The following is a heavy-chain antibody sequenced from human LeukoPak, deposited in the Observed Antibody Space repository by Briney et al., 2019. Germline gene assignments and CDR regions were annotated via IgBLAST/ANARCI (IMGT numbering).Heavy chain of an antibody. CDR3: ARRLMTYYYGSSTSRPRLNCSFDC. J-gene: IGHJ4*02. Sequence: SETLSLTCTVSGGSSSSDYWNWIRQPAGKGLEWIGRIGSSGSTNYNPSLNSRVTMSIDTSKNQFSLRMSSVTAADTALYHCARRLMTYYYGSSTSRPRLNCSFDCWGQGILVTVSS. CDR1: GGSSSSDY. D-gene: IGHD3-22*01. CDR2: IGSSGST. V-gene: IGHV4-4*07.